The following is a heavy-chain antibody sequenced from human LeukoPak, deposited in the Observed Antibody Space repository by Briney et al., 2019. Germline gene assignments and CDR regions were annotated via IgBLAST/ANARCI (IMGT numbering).Heavy chain of an antibody. CDR1: GFSFSDYY. D-gene: IGHD5-12*01. Sequence: QSGGSLRLSCVASGFSFSDYYIDWVRQAPGKGLEWVANIKQDGSEKYYVDSVKGRFTISRDNAKNSLYLQLNSLRAEDTAVYYCARARGGYDFDYWGQGTLVTVSS. J-gene: IGHJ4*02. CDR2: IKQDGSEK. V-gene: IGHV3-7*03. CDR3: ARARGGYDFDY.